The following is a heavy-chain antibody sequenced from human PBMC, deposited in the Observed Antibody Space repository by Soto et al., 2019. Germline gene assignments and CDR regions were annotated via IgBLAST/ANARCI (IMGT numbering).Heavy chain of an antibody. V-gene: IGHV1-46*03. CDR3: TRSRQQLDAFDI. D-gene: IGHD6-13*01. CDR2: INPSGGGT. J-gene: IGHJ3*02. Sequence: ASVKVSCKASGGTFSSYAISWVRQAPGQGLEWMGIINPSGGGTSNAQKFQGRVTMTRDTSTSTLYMELSSLRSEDTAVYYCTRSRQQLDAFDIWGQGTMVTVSS. CDR1: GGTFSSYA.